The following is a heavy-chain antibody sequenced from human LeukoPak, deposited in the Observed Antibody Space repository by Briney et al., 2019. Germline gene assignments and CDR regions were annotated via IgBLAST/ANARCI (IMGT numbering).Heavy chain of an antibody. CDR3: AKSPYYDASGYNREYYFDC. Sequence: PGGSLRLSCAASEFTFSSYSMSWVRQVPGKGLEWVSSITGGGGSTYFADSVKDRFTISRDNSRNTLYLQLNSLRAEDTAVYYCAKSPYYDASGYNREYYFDCWGQGTLVTVSS. CDR2: ITGGGGST. D-gene: IGHD3-22*01. CDR1: EFTFSSYS. J-gene: IGHJ4*02. V-gene: IGHV3-23*01.